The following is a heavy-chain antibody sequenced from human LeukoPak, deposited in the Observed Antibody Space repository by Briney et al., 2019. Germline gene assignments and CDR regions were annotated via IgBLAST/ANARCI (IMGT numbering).Heavy chain of an antibody. D-gene: IGHD6-13*01. CDR2: ISYDGSNK. Sequence: PGRTLRLSCAASGFTFSSYAMHWVRQAPGKGLEWVAVISYDGSNKYYADSVKGRFTISRDNSKNTLYLQMNSLRAEDTAVYYCARDLAVAGTSFDYWGQGTLVTVSS. CDR3: ARDLAVAGTSFDY. CDR1: GFTFSSYA. J-gene: IGHJ4*02. V-gene: IGHV3-30*04.